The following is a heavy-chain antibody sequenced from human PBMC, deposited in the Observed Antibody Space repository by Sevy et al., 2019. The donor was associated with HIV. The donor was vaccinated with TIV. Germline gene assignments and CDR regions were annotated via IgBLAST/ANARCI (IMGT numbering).Heavy chain of an antibody. D-gene: IGHD6-13*01. Sequence: SETLSLTCTVSGGSIRTFCWSWIRQPPGKGLEWIGYIYDSGSTNYNPSLKSRVTISVDTSKNQFSLKLSSVTAADTAVYYCARVPRTRSIAAAALYYFDYWGQGALVTVSS. CDR1: GGSIRTFC. CDR2: IYDSGST. V-gene: IGHV4-59*01. J-gene: IGHJ4*02. CDR3: ARVPRTRSIAAAALYYFDY.